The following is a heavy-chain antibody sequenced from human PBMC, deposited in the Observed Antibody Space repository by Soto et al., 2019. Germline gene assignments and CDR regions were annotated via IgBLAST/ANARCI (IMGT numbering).Heavy chain of an antibody. J-gene: IGHJ3*02. Sequence: SETLSLTCTVSSASISSSSYTWGWIRQPPGKGLEWIGSIYYSGSTYYNPSLNSRVTVSVDTSKNQFSLKVTSVTAADTAVYYCARQGSRAFDIWGQGTMVTVSS. CDR1: SASISSSSYT. CDR3: ARQGSRAFDI. CDR2: IYYSGST. V-gene: IGHV4-39*01. D-gene: IGHD2-15*01.